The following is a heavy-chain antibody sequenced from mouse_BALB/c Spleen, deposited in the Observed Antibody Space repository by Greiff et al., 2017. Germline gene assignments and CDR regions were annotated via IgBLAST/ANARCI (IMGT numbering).Heavy chain of an antibody. V-gene: IGHV7-3*02. J-gene: IGHJ1*01. CDR1: GFTFTDYY. CDR3: ARVSTMITWYFDV. D-gene: IGHD2-4*01. CDR2: IRNKANGYTT. Sequence: EVMLVESGGGLVQPGGSLRLSCATSGFTFTDYYMSWVRQPPGKALEWLGFIRNKANGYTTEYSASVKGRFTISRDNSQSILYLQMNTLRAEDSATYYCARVSTMITWYFDVWGAGTTVTVSS.